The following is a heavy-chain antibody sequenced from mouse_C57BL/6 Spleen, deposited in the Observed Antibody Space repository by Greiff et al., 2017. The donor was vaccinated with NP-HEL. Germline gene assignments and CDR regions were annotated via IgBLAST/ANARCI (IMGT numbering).Heavy chain of an antibody. J-gene: IGHJ2*01. D-gene: IGHD1-1*01. CDR3: AKNRDGSSYGTYYFDY. V-gene: IGHV2-5*01. CDR1: GFSLTSYG. Sequence: VQLQQSGPGLVQPSQSLSITCTVSGFSLTSYGVHWVRQSPGKGLEWLGVIWRGGSTDYNAAFMSRLSITKDNSKSQVFFKMNSLQADDKAIYYCAKNRDGSSYGTYYFDYWGQGTTLTVSS. CDR2: IWRGGST.